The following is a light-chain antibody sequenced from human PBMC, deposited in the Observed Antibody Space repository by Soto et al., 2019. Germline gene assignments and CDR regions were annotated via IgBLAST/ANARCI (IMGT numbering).Light chain of an antibody. CDR3: QNYNGAPWT. J-gene: IGKJ1*01. Sequence: DIQMTQSPSSLSASVGDRVTITCRASQDLSNYLAWYQQKPGKVPKLLIYAASTLHSGVPSRFSGSGSGTDFTLTISGLQPEDVANYYCQNYNGAPWTFGQGTKVELE. CDR2: AAS. CDR1: QDLSNY. V-gene: IGKV1-27*01.